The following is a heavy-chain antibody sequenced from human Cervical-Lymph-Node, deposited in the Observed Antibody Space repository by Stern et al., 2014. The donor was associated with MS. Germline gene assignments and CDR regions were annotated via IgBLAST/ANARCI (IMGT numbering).Heavy chain of an antibody. CDR1: GFTFSSYG. Sequence: VQLVEISGVAVSFKKTLRLSCAASGFTFSSYGMNWVRQAPGKGLEWATVISYDGNHKYYAASVKGRFTISRDNSKNTLHLQMNSVTPDDTAIYYCARDYEDTSMLFDHWGQGTLVTVSS. CDR3: ARDYEDTSMLFDH. V-gene: IGHV3-30*03. CDR2: ISYDGNHK. D-gene: IGHD2-8*01. J-gene: IGHJ4*02.